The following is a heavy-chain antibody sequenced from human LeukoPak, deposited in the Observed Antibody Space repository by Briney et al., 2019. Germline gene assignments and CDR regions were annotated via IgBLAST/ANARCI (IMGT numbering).Heavy chain of an antibody. D-gene: IGHD3-10*01. CDR3: ARDLQLVGSGSYPDD. J-gene: IGHJ4*02. V-gene: IGHV1-46*01. Sequence: ASVKVSCKASGDTFTRYDMYWVRQAPGQGLEWMGRITPRGGSTSYAQKFQGRVIMTRDTSTSTIYMELSSLRSEDTAVYYCARDLQLVGSGSYPDDWGQGTLVTVSS. CDR2: ITPRGGST. CDR1: GDTFTRYD.